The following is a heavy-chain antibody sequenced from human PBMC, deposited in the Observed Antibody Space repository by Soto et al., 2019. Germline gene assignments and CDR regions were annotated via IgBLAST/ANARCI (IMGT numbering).Heavy chain of an antibody. CDR2: ISVGGGTT. Sequence: EVQLLESGGGLVRPGGSLRLSCAGSVFTFRTYAMTWVRQAPGKGLEWVSAISVGGGTTTYADSVKGRFTISRDNSKNTLFLQMNSLRAEDTAIYYCAKDPNGDYIGAFDSWGQGTLVTVSS. CDR3: AKDPNGDYIGAFDS. J-gene: IGHJ4*02. D-gene: IGHD4-17*01. CDR1: VFTFRTYA. V-gene: IGHV3-23*01.